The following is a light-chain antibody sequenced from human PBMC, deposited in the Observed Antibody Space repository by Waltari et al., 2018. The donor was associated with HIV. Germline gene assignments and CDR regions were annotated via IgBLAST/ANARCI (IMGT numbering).Light chain of an antibody. Sequence: DIQMTQSPAPLSASVGDRVTITCRASQSVSNNLNWYQQKPGKAPNLLIYDASSLQSGVPSRFSGSGSGTDFTLTISSLQPEDFASYYCQQSYSAPLTFGPGTKVDIK. CDR1: QSVSNN. CDR3: QQSYSAPLT. CDR2: DAS. J-gene: IGKJ3*01. V-gene: IGKV1-39*01.